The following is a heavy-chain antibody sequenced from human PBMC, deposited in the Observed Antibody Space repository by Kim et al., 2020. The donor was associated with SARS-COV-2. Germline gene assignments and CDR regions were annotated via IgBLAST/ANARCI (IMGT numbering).Heavy chain of an antibody. CDR2: IYPGDSDI. J-gene: IGHJ4*02. CDR1: GYSFSTYW. V-gene: IGHV5-51*01. CDR3: ARHLNRRDPFDY. Sequence: GESLKISCKGSGYSFSTYWIAWVRQMPGKGLEWMGIIYPGDSDIRYSPSFQGQVTISADKSISTAYLQWSSLKASDTAVYYCARHLNRRDPFDYWGQGTLVTVSS.